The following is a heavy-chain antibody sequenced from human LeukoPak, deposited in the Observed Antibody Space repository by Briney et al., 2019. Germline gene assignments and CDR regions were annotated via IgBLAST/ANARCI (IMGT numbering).Heavy chain of an antibody. V-gene: IGHV1-69*01. CDR2: IIPIFGTA. CDR3: ARAGPDGSIAARQEKYYFDY. Sequence: SVKVSCKASGGTFSSYAISWVRQAPGQGLEWMGGIIPIFGTANYAQKFQGRVTITADESTSTAYMELSSLRSEDTAVYYCARAGPDGSIAARQEKYYFDYWGQGTLVTVSS. CDR1: GGTFSSYA. J-gene: IGHJ4*02. D-gene: IGHD6-6*01.